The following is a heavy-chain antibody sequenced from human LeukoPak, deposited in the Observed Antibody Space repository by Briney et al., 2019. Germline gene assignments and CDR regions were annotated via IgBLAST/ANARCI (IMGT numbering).Heavy chain of an antibody. CDR2: IYYSGST. J-gene: IGHJ6*03. Sequence: WIGSIYYSGSTYYNPSLKSRVTISVDTSKNQFSLKLSSVTAADTAVYYCARLTSYYYYMDVWGKGTTVTVSS. CDR3: ARLTSYYYYMDV. V-gene: IGHV4-39*01. D-gene: IGHD3-16*01.